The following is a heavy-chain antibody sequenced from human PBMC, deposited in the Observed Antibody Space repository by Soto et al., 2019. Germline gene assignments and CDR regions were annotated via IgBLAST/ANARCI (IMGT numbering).Heavy chain of an antibody. CDR3: ARSIVVVVAARVNWFDP. J-gene: IGHJ5*02. V-gene: IGHV4-31*03. CDR2: IYYSGST. CDR1: GGSISSGGYY. Sequence: SETLSLTYTVSGGSISSGGYYWSWIRQHPGKGLEWIGYIYYSGSTYYNPSLKSRVTISVDTSKNQFSLKLSSVTAADTAVYYCARSIVVVVAARVNWFDPWGQGTLVTVSS. D-gene: IGHD2-15*01.